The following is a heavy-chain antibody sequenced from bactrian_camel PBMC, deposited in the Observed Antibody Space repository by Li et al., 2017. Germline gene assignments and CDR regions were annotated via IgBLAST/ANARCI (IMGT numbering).Heavy chain of an antibody. CDR2: VDSDDSTA. Sequence: HVQLVESGGGSVQAGGSLRLSCVTSGYTYFSRYCMAWFRQAAGKEREWVSTVDSDDSTAYDPSVKGRFTMTKDSAKNTLYLQMNNLKPEDSAMYYCAAQALDLWYRGNFKYWGQGTQVTVS. D-gene: IGHD2*01. CDR1: GYTYFSRYC. J-gene: IGHJ4*01. CDR3: AAQALDLWYRGNFKY. V-gene: IGHV3S6*01.